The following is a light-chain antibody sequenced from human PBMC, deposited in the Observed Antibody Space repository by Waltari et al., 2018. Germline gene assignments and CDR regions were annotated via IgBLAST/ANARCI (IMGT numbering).Light chain of an antibody. CDR1: QDIRKY. CDR2: DAS. V-gene: IGKV1-33*01. CDR3: QQYDKFPLT. J-gene: IGKJ4*01. Sequence: DIQMTQSPSSLSASVGDRVTITCQASQDIRKYLNWYQQKIGKAPKLLIYDASTLETGVPSRFSGSGSETDFTFTISSLQPEDIATYFCQQYDKFPLTFGGGTKVELK.